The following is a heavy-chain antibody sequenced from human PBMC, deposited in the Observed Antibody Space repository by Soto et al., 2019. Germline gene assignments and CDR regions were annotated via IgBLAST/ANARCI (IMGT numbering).Heavy chain of an antibody. CDR1: GGTFSSYA. CDR2: IIPIFGTA. CDR3: ASRIAVAGKYYYYYYGMGV. Sequence: SVKVSCKASGGTFSSYAISWVRQAPGQGLEWMGGIIPIFGTANYAQKFQGRVTITADESTSTAYMELSSLRSEDTAVYYCASRIAVAGKYYYYYYGMGVWGQGTTVTVS. V-gene: IGHV1-69*13. D-gene: IGHD6-19*01. J-gene: IGHJ6*02.